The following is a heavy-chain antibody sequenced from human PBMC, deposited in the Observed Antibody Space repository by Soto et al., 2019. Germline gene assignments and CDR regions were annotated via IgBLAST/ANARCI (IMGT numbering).Heavy chain of an antibody. V-gene: IGHV3-11*03. D-gene: IGHD2-8*01. CDR3: ARGDSTDCSNGVCSFFYNHDMDV. CDR1: GFTFSDYY. J-gene: IGHJ6*02. Sequence: GGSLRLSCAASGFTFSDYYMSWIRQAPGKGLEWVSYISSSSSYTNYADSVKGRFTISRDNAKNSLYLQMNSLRADDTAIYYCARGDSTDCSNGVCSFFYNHDMDVWGQGTTVTVSS. CDR2: ISSSSSYT.